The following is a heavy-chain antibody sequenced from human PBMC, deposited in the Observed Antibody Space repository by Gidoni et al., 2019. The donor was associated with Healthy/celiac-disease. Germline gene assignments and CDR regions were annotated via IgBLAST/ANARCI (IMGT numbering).Heavy chain of an antibody. CDR1: GFTFSNAW. D-gene: IGHD5-12*01. CDR3: TTDPWSGYDHDYWYFDL. J-gene: IGHJ2*01. Sequence: EVQLVESGGGLVKPGGSLRLSCAASGFTFSNAWMGWVRQAPGKGLAWVGRIKSKTDGGTTDYAAPVKGRFTISRDDSKNTLYLQMNSLKTEDTAVYYCTTDPWSGYDHDYWYFDLWGRGTLVTVSS. V-gene: IGHV3-15*01. CDR2: IKSKTDGGTT.